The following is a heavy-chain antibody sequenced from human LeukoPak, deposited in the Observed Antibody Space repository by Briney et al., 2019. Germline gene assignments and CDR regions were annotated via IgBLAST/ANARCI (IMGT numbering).Heavy chain of an antibody. J-gene: IGHJ5*02. D-gene: IGHD4-17*01. CDR1: GGSISSSSYY. Sequence: SETLSLTCTVSGGSISSSSYYWGWIRQPPGKGLEWIGEIYHSGSTNYNPSLKSRVTISVDKSKNQFSLKLSSVTAADTAVYYCARYYYGDYPWRQSWFDPWGQGTLVTVSS. V-gene: IGHV4-39*07. CDR3: ARYYYGDYPWRQSWFDP. CDR2: IYHSGST.